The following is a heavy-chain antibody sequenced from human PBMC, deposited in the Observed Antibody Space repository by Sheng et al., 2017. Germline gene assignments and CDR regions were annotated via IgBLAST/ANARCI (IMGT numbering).Heavy chain of an antibody. Sequence: QVQLQESGPGLVKPSETLSLTCTVSGGSISSYYWSWIRQPPGKGLEWIGYIYYSGSTNYNPSLKSRVTISVDTSKNQFSLKLSSVTAADTAVYYCARSSWKNSLNWFDPWGQGTLVTVSS. CDR1: GGSISSYY. J-gene: IGHJ5*02. CDR2: IYYSGST. CDR3: ARSSWKNSLNWFDP. D-gene: IGHD1-1*01. V-gene: IGHV4-59*01.